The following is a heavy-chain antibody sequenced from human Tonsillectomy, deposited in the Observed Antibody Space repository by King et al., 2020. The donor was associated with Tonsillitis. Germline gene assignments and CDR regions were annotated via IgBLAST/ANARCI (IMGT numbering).Heavy chain of an antibody. CDR2: IKQDGSVK. D-gene: IGHD3-3*01. J-gene: IGHJ4*02. V-gene: IGHV3-7*03. CDR1: GFTFSSYW. Sequence: VQLVESGGGLVQPGGSLRLSCAASGFTFSSYWMSWVRQAPGKGLEWVANIKQDGSVKYYVDSVKGRFITSRDNAKDSVYLQMNSLRAEDTAVYYCARVYDDFWSGFLYYFDHWGQGTLVTVSS. CDR3: ARVYDDFWSGFLYYFDH.